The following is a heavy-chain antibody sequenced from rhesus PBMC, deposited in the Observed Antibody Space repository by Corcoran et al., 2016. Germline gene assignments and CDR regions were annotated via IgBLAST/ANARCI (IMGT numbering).Heavy chain of an antibody. Sequence: EVQLVESGGGLAKPGGSLRLSGAASGCTFSSYWMNWVRQTPGKGLDWISTINCGWGNTYYADSVKGRITISRDNAKNTLSLQMNSLRPEDTAVYYWAKEGVAAAAYYGLDSWGQGVVVTVSS. V-gene: IGHV3S42*01. CDR1: GCTFSSYW. CDR3: AKEGVAAAAYYGLDS. J-gene: IGHJ6*01. D-gene: IGHD6-31*01. CDR2: INCGWGNT.